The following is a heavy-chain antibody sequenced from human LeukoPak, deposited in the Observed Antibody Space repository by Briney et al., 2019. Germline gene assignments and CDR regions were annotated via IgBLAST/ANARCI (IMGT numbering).Heavy chain of an antibody. CDR1: GFTFSTYS. V-gene: IGHV3-48*01. J-gene: IGHJ4*02. Sequence: PGGSLRLSCAASGFTFSTYSMNWVRQAPGKGLEWVSYISSNSSTKYYADSVKGRFTISRDNAKNSLYLQMNSLRAEDTAVYYCASHAATADYWGQGTLVTVSS. CDR3: ASHAATADY. CDR2: ISSNSSTK. D-gene: IGHD2-21*02.